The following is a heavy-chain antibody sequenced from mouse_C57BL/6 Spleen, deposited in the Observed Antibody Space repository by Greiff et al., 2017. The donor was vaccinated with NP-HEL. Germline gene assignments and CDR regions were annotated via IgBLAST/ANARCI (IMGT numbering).Heavy chain of an antibody. D-gene: IGHD1-1*01. J-gene: IGHJ4*01. Sequence: QVHVKQPGAELVRPGSSVKLSCKASGYTFTSYWMHWVKQRPIQGLEWIGNIDPSDSETHYNQKFKDKATLTVDKSSSTAYMQLSSLTSEDSAVYYGARGGSSYGYYYAMDYWGQGTSVTVSS. CDR2: IDPSDSET. CDR3: ARGGSSYGYYYAMDY. CDR1: GYTFTSYW. V-gene: IGHV1-52*01.